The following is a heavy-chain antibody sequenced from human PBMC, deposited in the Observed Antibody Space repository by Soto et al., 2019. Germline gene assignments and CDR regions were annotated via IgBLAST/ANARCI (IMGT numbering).Heavy chain of an antibody. V-gene: IGHV1-69*04. CDR2: IIPILAIA. CDR3: ARDSFGSSWSFDY. Sequence: SVKVSCKASGGTFSSQTINWVRQAPGQGLEWMGRIIPILAIANIAQKFQGRVTITADTSTSTAYMELSSLRSEDTAVYYCARDSFGSSWSFDYWGQGTLVTVSS. CDR1: GGTFSSQT. D-gene: IGHD6-13*01. J-gene: IGHJ4*02.